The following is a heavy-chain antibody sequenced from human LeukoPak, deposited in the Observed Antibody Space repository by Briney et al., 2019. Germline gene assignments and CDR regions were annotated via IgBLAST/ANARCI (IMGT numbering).Heavy chain of an antibody. V-gene: IGHV3-48*01. CDR3: ARDGGYSGYDADC. J-gene: IGHJ4*02. D-gene: IGHD5-12*01. CDR2: ISDSSAM. Sequence: PGGSLRLSCAASGFTFSSYSMNWVRQAPGKGLEWVSYISDSSAMYYADSVRGRFTTSRENDKNSLFLQMNSLRAEDTAVYYCARDGGYSGYDADCWGQGTLVTVSS. CDR1: GFTFSSYS.